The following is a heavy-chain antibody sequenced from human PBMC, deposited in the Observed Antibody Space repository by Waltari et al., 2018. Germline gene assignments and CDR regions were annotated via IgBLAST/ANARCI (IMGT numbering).Heavy chain of an antibody. V-gene: IGHV4-39*01. J-gene: IGHJ4*02. CDR2: IYYSGST. D-gene: IGHD3-9*01. CDR1: GGSISSSRYY. Sequence: QLQLQESGPGLVKPSETLSLTCTVSGGSISSSRYYWGWLRQPPGKGLEWIGSIYYSGSTYYNPSLKSRVTISVDTSKNQFSLKLSSVTAADTAVYYCARHQTYYDTPLDYWGQGTLVTVSS. CDR3: ARHQTYYDTPLDY.